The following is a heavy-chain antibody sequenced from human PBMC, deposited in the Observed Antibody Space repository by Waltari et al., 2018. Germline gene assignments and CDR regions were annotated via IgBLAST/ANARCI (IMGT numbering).Heavy chain of an antibody. CDR2: IYSSGST. J-gene: IGHJ3*02. V-gene: IGHV4-59*01. CDR3: ARARLIPREPAARKDFDN. D-gene: IGHD6-6*01. Sequence: VQLQESVPGLVKLSETLSFICPVSAGSICSFYCSWIRQPPGKRLEWLGYIYSSGSTNYNPYRNSGVTRSVDACNNQMTLKWRYVTAADTAVEYCARARLIPREPAARKDFDNWGQGTMVTVSS. CDR1: AGSICSFY.